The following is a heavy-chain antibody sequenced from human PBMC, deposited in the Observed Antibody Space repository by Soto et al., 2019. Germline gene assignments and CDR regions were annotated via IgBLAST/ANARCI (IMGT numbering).Heavy chain of an antibody. J-gene: IGHJ6*03. CDR3: ARDRGVAPPVAGNTHYYYYMDV. CDR2: ISAYNGNT. D-gene: IGHD6-19*01. V-gene: IGHV1-18*01. Sequence: QDRLVQSGVEVKKPGASVRVSCKASGYSFTNYGITWVRQAPGQGFEGMGWISAYNGNTNYPQKFQGRVTLTTDASTSTAYLELRSLRSDDTAVYYCARDRGVAPPVAGNTHYYYYMDVWGKGTTVTVSS. CDR1: GYSFTNYG.